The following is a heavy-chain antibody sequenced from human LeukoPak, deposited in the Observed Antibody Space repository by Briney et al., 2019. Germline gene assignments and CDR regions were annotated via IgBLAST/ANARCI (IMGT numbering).Heavy chain of an antibody. V-gene: IGHV1-3*01. Sequence: GASVKVSCKASGYTFTSYAMHWVRQAPGQRLEWMGWIDAGNGNTKYSQKFQGRVTMTRDTSTSTVYMELSSLRSEDTAVYYCARDPPLFYDSSGYSNVFDYWGQGTLVTVSS. J-gene: IGHJ4*02. CDR1: GYTFTSYA. CDR2: IDAGNGNT. D-gene: IGHD3-22*01. CDR3: ARDPPLFYDSSGYSNVFDY.